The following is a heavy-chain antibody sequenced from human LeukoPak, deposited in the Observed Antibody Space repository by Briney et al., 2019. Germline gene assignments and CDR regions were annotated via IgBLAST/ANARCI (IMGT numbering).Heavy chain of an antibody. CDR1: GFTFSSYG. CDR3: ASSSGSSGWYWD. V-gene: IGHV3-33*01. CDR2: IWYDGSNK. J-gene: IGHJ4*02. Sequence: GGSLRLSCAASGFTFSSYGMHWVRQAPGKGLEWVAVIWYDGSNKYYADSVKGRFTISRDNSKNTLYLQMNSLRAEDTAVYYCASSSGSSGWYWDWGQGTLVTVSS. D-gene: IGHD6-19*01.